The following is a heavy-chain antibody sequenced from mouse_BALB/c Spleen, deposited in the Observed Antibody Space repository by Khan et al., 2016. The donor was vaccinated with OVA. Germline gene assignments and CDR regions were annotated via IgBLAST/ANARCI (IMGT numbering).Heavy chain of an antibody. CDR1: GYTFTSYT. CDR2: INPSNGYT. D-gene: IGHD2-14*01. CDR3: IRDGAYHRNDGWIAY. V-gene: IGHV1-4*01. Sequence: QVRLQQSGAELARPGASVKMSCKASGYTFTSYTIHWIKKRPGQGLEWIGYINPSNGYTNYNQKFKDKATLTTDKSSTTAYLQLSSLTSDDSAVYNCIRDGAYHRNDGWIAYWGQGTPVTVSA. J-gene: IGHJ3*01.